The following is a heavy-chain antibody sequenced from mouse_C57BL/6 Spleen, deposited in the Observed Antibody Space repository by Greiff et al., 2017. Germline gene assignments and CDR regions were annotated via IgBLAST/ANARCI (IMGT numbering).Heavy chain of an antibody. V-gene: IGHV5-4*01. CDR1: GFTFSSYA. CDR3: ARQKGLYYGYDRYYFDY. Sequence: EVHLVESGGGLVKPGGSLKLSCAASGFTFSSYAMSWVRQTPEKRLEWVATISDGGSYTYYPDNVKGRFTISRDNAKNNLYLQMSHLKSEDTAMYYCARQKGLYYGYDRYYFDYWGQGTTLTVSS. CDR2: ISDGGSYT. D-gene: IGHD2-2*01. J-gene: IGHJ2*01.